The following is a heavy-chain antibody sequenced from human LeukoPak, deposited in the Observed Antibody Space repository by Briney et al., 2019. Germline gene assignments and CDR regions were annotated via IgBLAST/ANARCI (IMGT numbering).Heavy chain of an antibody. Sequence: ASVKVPCKASGYTFTGYYMHWVRQAPGQGLEWMGWINPNSGGTNYAQKLQGWVTMTRDTSISTAYMELSRLRSDDTAVYYCARAVGGRYFDYWGQGTLVTVSS. V-gene: IGHV1-2*04. D-gene: IGHD1-26*01. CDR1: GYTFTGYY. J-gene: IGHJ4*02. CDR3: ARAVGGRYFDY. CDR2: INPNSGGT.